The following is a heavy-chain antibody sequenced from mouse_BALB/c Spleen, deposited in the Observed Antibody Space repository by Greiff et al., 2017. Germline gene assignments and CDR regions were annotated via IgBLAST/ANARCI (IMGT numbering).Heavy chain of an antibody. D-gene: IGHD2-2*01. CDR1: GFSLTSYG. CDR3: ARTPFYYGYDGYFDV. Sequence: VKLMESGPGLVQPSQSLSITCTVSGFSLTSYGVHWVRQSPGKGLEWLGVIWSGGSTDYNAAFISRLSISKDNSKSQVFFKMNSLQANDTAIYYCARTPFYYGYDGYFDVWGAGTTVTVSS. CDR2: IWSGGST. V-gene: IGHV2-2*02. J-gene: IGHJ1*01.